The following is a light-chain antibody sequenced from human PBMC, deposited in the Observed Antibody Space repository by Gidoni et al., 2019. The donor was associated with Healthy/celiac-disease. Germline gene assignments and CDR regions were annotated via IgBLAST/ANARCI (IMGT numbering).Light chain of an antibody. CDR3: QVWDSSSDHLVV. V-gene: IGLV3-21*04. CDR2: YDS. CDR1: NIGSKS. J-gene: IGLJ2*01. Sequence: SYVLTQPPSLSVAPGKTARITCGGNNIGSKSLHWYQQKPGQAPVLVIYYDSDRPSGIPERFSGSNSGNTATLTISRVEAGDEADYYCQVWDSSSDHLVVFGGGTKLTVL.